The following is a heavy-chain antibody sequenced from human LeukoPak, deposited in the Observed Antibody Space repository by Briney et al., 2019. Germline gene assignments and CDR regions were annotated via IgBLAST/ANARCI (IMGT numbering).Heavy chain of an antibody. D-gene: IGHD3-22*01. CDR2: INPNRGGT. CDR1: GYTFTGYY. J-gene: IGHJ4*02. V-gene: IGHV1-2*06. CDR3: ARDWSYYDSSGYYYR. Sequence: ASVKVSCKASGYTFTGYYMHWVRQAPGQGLEWMGRINPNRGGTNYAQKFQGRVTMTRDTSISTAYMELSRLRSDDTAVYYFARDWSYYDSSGYYYRWGQGTLVTVSS.